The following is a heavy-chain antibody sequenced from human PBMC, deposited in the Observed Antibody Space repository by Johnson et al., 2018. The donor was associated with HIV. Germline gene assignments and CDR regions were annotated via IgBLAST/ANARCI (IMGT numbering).Heavy chain of an antibody. J-gene: IGHJ3*02. CDR1: GFTFSSYA. D-gene: IGHD3-22*01. CDR2: ISYDGSNK. CDR3: ARDWRGDSSGYYYFSSFDI. V-gene: IGHV3-30-3*01. Sequence: QMQLVESGGGVVQPGRSLRLSCAASGFTFSSYAIHWVRQAPAKGLEWVAVISYDGSNKYYADSVKGRFTISRDNSKNTLYLQMNSLRAEDTAVYYCARDWRGDSSGYYYFSSFDIWGQGTMVTVSS.